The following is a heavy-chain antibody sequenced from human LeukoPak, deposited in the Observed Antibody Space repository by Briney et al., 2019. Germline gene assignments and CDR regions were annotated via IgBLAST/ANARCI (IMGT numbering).Heavy chain of an antibody. CDR1: GFTFDDYA. Sequence: GGSLRLSCAASGFTFDDYATHWVRQAPGKGLEWVSGISWNSGSIGYADSVKGRFTISRDNAKNSLYLQMNSLRAEDTALYYCAKVGVRGYYYSFFDYWGQGTLVTVSS. CDR2: ISWNSGSI. CDR3: AKVGVRGYYYSFFDY. V-gene: IGHV3-9*01. J-gene: IGHJ4*02. D-gene: IGHD3-22*01.